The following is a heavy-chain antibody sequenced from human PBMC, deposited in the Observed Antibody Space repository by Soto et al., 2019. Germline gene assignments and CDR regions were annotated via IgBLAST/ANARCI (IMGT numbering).Heavy chain of an antibody. J-gene: IGHJ5*02. CDR2: IIPIFGTA. Sequence: EASVQVSCKASGGTFSSYAISWVRQAPGQGLEWMGGIIPIFGTANYAQKFQGRVTITADESTSTAYMELSSLRSEDTAVYYCASQPQEGWFDPWGQGTLVTVSS. V-gene: IGHV1-69*13. CDR3: ASQPQEGWFDP. CDR1: GGTFSSYA.